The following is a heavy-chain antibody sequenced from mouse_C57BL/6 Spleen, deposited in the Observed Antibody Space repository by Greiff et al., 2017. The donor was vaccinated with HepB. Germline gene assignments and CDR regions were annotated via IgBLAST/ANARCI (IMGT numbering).Heavy chain of an antibody. CDR2: INPSTGGT. CDR3: ASSLYCCGSGGWYFDV. Sequence: VQLQQSGPELVKPGASVKISCKASGYSFTGYYMNWVKQSPEKSLEWIGEINPSTGGTTYNQKFKAKATLTVDKSSSTAYMQLKSLTSDDSAVYYCASSLYCCGSGGWYFDVWGTGTTVTVSS. V-gene: IGHV1-42*01. J-gene: IGHJ1*03. D-gene: IGHD1-1*01. CDR1: GYSFTGYY.